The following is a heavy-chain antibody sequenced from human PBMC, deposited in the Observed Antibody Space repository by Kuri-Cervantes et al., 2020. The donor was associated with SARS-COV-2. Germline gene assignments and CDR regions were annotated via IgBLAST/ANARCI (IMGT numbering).Heavy chain of an antibody. Sequence: SVKVSCKASGGTFSSYAISWVRQAPGQGLEWMGGIIPIFGTANYAQKFQGRVTITADESTSTAYMELSSLRAEDTAVYYCATTLVGARNYWGQGTLVTVSS. V-gene: IGHV1-69*13. CDR1: GGTFSSYA. CDR2: IIPIFGTA. J-gene: IGHJ4*02. D-gene: IGHD1-26*01. CDR3: ATTLVGARNY.